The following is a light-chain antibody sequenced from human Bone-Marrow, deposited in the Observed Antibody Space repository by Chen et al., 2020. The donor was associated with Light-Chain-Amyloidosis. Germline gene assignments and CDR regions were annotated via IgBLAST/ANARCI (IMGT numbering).Light chain of an antibody. CDR3: QKFNSAPWT. CDR1: QRISNY. CDR2: AAS. V-gene: IGKV1-27*01. J-gene: IGKJ1*01. Sequence: DIQMTQSPSSLSASVGDRVTITCRASQRISNYLAWYKQKPGKVPKLLIYAASTLQSGVPSRFSGSGSGTDFTLTISSLQPEDVATYYCQKFNSAPWTFGQGTKVEIK.